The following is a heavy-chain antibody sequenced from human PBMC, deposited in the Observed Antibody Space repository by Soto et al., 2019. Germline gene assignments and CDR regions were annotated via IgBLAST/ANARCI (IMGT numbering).Heavy chain of an antibody. Sequence: SETLSLTCAVYGGSFSDYYWSWIRQPPGKGLEWIGQINHSGSTNYNPSLKSRVTISVDTSKNQFSLKLNSVTAADTAVYYCARASDYVWGSYRPTIYYFDYWTQGTLVTVSS. CDR2: INHSGST. V-gene: IGHV4-34*01. CDR1: GGSFSDYY. CDR3: ARASDYVWGSYRPTIYYFDY. J-gene: IGHJ4*02. D-gene: IGHD3-16*02.